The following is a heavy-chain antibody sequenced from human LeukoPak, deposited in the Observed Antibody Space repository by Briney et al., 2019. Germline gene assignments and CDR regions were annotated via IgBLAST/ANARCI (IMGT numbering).Heavy chain of an antibody. V-gene: IGHV3-74*01. CDR3: ATNVYPGY. CDR1: GFTFSSYW. CDR2: INSDGSST. D-gene: IGHD5/OR15-5a*01. J-gene: IGHJ4*02. Sequence: PGGSLRLSCAASGFTFSSYWMHWVRQAPGKGLVGVSRINSDGSSTTYADSVKGRFTISRDNAKNTLYLQMNSLRAEDTAVYYCATNVYPGYWGQGTLVTVSS.